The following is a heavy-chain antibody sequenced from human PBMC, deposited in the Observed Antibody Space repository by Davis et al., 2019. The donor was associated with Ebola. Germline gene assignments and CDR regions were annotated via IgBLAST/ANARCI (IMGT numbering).Heavy chain of an antibody. V-gene: IGHV3-73*01. CDR2: IRSKANSYAT. J-gene: IGHJ4*02. CDR1: GFTFSGSA. Sequence: GESLKISCAASGFTFSGSAMHWVRQASGKGLEWVGRIRSKANSYATAYAASVKGRFTISRDDSKNTAYLQMNSLKTEDTAVYYCTRRHSSGWSSGYWGRGTLVTVSS. CDR3: TRRHSSGWSSGY. D-gene: IGHD6-19*01.